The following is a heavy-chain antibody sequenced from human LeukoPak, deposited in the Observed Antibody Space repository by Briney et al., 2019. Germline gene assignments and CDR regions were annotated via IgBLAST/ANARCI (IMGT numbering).Heavy chain of an antibody. J-gene: IGHJ4*02. V-gene: IGHV1-69*13. CDR1: GGTFSSYA. CDR3: VAWSGDTGEDSFDY. CDR2: IIPIFGTA. Sequence: ASVKVSCKASGGTFSSYAISWVRQAPGQGLEWMGGIIPIFGTANYAQKFQGRVTITADESTSTAYMELSSLRSEDTAVYYCVAWSGDTGEDSFDYWGQGTLVTVSS. D-gene: IGHD3-3*01.